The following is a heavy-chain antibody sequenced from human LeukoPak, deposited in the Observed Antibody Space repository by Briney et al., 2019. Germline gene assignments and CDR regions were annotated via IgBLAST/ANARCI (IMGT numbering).Heavy chain of an antibody. V-gene: IGHV3-30*04. CDR1: GFAFSNYA. CDR3: ARDYYDSSGYSFYYYYGMDV. Sequence: GRSLRLSCAASGFAFSNYAMYWVRQAPGKGLEWVAVISYDGSNKYYADSVKGRFTISRDNSKNTLYLQMNSLRAEDTAVYYCARDYYDSSGYSFYYYYGMDVWGQGTTVTVSS. D-gene: IGHD3-22*01. CDR2: ISYDGSNK. J-gene: IGHJ6*02.